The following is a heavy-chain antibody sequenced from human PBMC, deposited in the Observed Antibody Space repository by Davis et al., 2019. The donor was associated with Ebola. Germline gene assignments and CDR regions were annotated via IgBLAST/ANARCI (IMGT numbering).Heavy chain of an antibody. CDR2: IKQDGSEK. D-gene: IGHD3-22*01. V-gene: IGHV3-7*03. CDR3: ARDGPNYDVDY. Sequence: GESLKISCAASGFTFSSYWMSWVRQAPGKGLEWVANIKQDGSEKYYVDSVKGRFFISRDDSKNTLYLQMNSLRVDDTAVYFCARDGPNYDVDYWGQGTLVTVSA. CDR1: GFTFSSYW. J-gene: IGHJ4*02.